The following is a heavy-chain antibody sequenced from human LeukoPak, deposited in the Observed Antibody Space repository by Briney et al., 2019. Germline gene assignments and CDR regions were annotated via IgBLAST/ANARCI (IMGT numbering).Heavy chain of an antibody. CDR1: GDSVSTNSAA. Sequence: SQTLSLTCAISGDSVSTNSAAWNWIRQSPSRGLEWLGRTYYRSKWYNDYAVFVKSRITINPDTSKNQFSLQLNSVTPEGTAVYSCARGITAIGYFFDCWGPGALVTVSS. V-gene: IGHV6-1*01. CDR2: TYYRSKWYN. J-gene: IGHJ4*02. CDR3: ARGITAIGYFFDC. D-gene: IGHD6-13*01.